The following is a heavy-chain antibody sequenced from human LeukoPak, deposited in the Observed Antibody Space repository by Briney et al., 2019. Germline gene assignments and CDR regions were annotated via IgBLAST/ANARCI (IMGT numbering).Heavy chain of an antibody. CDR1: GDSVSSDSAA. CDR2: TYYRSQWFH. CDR3: ARAPRESYPDY. V-gene: IGHV6-1*01. D-gene: IGHD1-26*01. Sequence: SQTLSLTCAISGDSVSSDSAAWSWIRQSPSRGLEWLGKTYYRSQWFHDYAVSVKNRITITADTPDNRFSLKLNSVPPEETAVYYCARAPRESYPDYWGQGTLVTVSS. J-gene: IGHJ4*02.